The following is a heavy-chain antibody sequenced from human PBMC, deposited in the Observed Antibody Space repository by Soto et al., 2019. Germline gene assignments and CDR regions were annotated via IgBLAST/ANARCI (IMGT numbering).Heavy chain of an antibody. CDR3: ARSGYSSSWYFFSWDYYYYMDV. Sequence: QVQLVQSGAEVKKPGASVKVSCKASGYTFTSYGISCVRQAPGQGLEWMGWISAYNGNTNYAQKLQGRVTMTTGTSTSTAYMELRSLRSDDTAVYYCARSGYSSSWYFFSWDYYYYMDVWGKGTTVTVSS. J-gene: IGHJ6*03. D-gene: IGHD6-13*01. CDR2: ISAYNGNT. V-gene: IGHV1-18*01. CDR1: GYTFTSYG.